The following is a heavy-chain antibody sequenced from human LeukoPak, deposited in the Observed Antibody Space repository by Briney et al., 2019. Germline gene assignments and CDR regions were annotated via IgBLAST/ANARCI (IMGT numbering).Heavy chain of an antibody. D-gene: IGHD3-9*01. CDR1: GFTFSSYW. V-gene: IGHV3-7*01. J-gene: IGHJ4*02. Sequence: GGSLRLSCAASGFTFSSYWMSWVRQAPGKGLEWVANIKQDGSEKYYVDSVKGRFTISRDNAKNSLYLQMNSLRAEDTAVYYCARIDSNPVYDILTGYYRHWGQGTLVTVSS. CDR2: IKQDGSEK. CDR3: ARIDSNPVYDILTGYYRH.